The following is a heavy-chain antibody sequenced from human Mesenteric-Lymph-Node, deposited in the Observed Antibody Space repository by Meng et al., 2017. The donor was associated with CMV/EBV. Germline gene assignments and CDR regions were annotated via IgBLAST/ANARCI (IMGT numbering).Heavy chain of an antibody. Sequence: GESLKISCVASGFTFSSYTMHWVRQPPGKGLEWVAVISSDSNEFYADSVKGRFTISRDNSKNTLYLQMNGLTADDTAIYYCARTDYWGQGTLVTVSS. CDR3: ARTDY. J-gene: IGHJ4*02. CDR2: ISSDSNE. V-gene: IGHV3-30-3*01. CDR1: GFTFSSYT.